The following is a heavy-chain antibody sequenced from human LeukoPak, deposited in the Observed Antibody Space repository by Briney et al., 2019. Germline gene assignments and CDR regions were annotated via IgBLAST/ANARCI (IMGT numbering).Heavy chain of an antibody. J-gene: IGHJ4*02. CDR1: NGSFSGYF. Sequence: PSETLSPTCAVYNGSFSGYFWSWLRQSPGKGLEWIGEINHSGSTNYNPSLKSRATISVDTSKNQFSLKLSSVTAADTAVYYCARDGGNYFDYWGQGTLVTVSS. V-gene: IGHV4-34*01. CDR2: INHSGST. CDR3: ARDGGNYFDY.